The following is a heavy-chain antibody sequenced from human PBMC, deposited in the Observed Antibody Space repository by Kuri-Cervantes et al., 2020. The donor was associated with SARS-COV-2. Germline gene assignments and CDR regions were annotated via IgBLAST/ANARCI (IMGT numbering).Heavy chain of an antibody. Sequence: GESLKISCAASGFTFSGYSMNWIRQAPGKGLEWVASIDSSSYYIYHADSVKGRLTISRDNAKTSVYLQMNSLIVEDTAVYYCAREEGGELGEAFDYWGQGALVTVSS. V-gene: IGHV3-21*01. J-gene: IGHJ4*02. D-gene: IGHD7-27*01. CDR1: GFTFSGYS. CDR2: IDSSSYYI. CDR3: AREEGGELGEAFDY.